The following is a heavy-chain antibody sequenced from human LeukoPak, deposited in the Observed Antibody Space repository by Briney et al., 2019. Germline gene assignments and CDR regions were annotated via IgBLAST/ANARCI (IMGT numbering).Heavy chain of an antibody. CDR1: GFTFSTYA. CDR2: ISAGGATI. CDR3: AKDSGGTYFYYYYYMDV. D-gene: IGHD1-26*01. J-gene: IGHJ6*03. V-gene: IGHV3-23*01. Sequence: GGSLRLSCAASGFTFSTYAMSWVRQAPGKGLEWVSAISAGGATIYYADSVKGRFTVSRDNSKNTLYLQITSLRAEDTAVYYCAKDSGGTYFYYYYYMDVWGKGTTVTVSS.